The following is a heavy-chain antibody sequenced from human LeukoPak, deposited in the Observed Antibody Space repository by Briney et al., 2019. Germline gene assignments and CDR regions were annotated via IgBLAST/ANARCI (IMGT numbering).Heavy chain of an antibody. CDR2: IYYSGST. D-gene: IGHD5-18*01. J-gene: IGHJ4*02. Sequence: PSETLSLTCTISGGSISSYYWSWIRQPPGKGLEWIGYIYYSGSTNYNPSLKSRVTISVDTSKNQFSLKLSSVTAADTAVYYCARARLRYSYGYDIDYWGQGTLVTVSS. V-gene: IGHV4-59*01. CDR3: ARARLRYSYGYDIDY. CDR1: GGSISSYY.